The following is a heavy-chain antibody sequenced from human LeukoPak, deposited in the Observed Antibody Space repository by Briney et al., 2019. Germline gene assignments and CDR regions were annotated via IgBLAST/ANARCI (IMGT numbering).Heavy chain of an antibody. CDR3: ARARGYCSGGSCRKPRYYYYYMDV. CDR1: GGSISSSSYY. CDR2: TYYSGST. J-gene: IGHJ6*03. D-gene: IGHD2-15*01. Sequence: SSETLSLTCTVSGGSISSSSYYWGWIRQPPGKGLEWIGSTYYSGSTYYNPSLKSRVTISVDTSKNQFSLKLSSVTAADTAVYYCARARGYCSGGSCRKPRYYYYYMDVWGKGTTVTVSS. V-gene: IGHV4-39*01.